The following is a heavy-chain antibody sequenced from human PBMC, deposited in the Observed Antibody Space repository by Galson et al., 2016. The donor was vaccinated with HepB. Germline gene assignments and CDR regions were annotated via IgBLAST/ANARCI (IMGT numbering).Heavy chain of an antibody. CDR1: GYTFNTYN. Sequence: SVKVSCKASGYTFNTYNMHWVRQAPGQGLERMGIIKPSGGNTIYAQKFQDRITMTRDTSTSTVYMELISLGSEDTAVYYCARELDHSFYFDYWGQGTLLTVSS. V-gene: IGHV1-46*02. D-gene: IGHD1-14*01. CDR3: ARELDHSFYFDY. J-gene: IGHJ4*02. CDR2: IKPSGGNT.